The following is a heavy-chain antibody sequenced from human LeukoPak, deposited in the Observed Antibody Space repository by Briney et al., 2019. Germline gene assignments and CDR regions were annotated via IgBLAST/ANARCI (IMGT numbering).Heavy chain of an antibody. CDR3: ATENGFNDY. CDR2: INHSGST. Sequence: PSETLSLTCAVYGDFFSVYYWSWIRQPPGKGLEWIGEINHSGSTNYNPSLRSRVTTSLDTSKNQCSLKLSSVTAADTAVYYCATENGFNDYWGQGTLVTVSS. J-gene: IGHJ4*02. V-gene: IGHV4-34*01. D-gene: IGHD2-8*01. CDR1: GDFFSVYY.